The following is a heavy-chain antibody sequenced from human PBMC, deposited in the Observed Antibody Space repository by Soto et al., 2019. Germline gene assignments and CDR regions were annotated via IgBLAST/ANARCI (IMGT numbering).Heavy chain of an antibody. CDR3: ASRRHTTEKPHYYYYYGMDV. D-gene: IGHD4-4*01. J-gene: IGHJ6*02. CDR1: GGSVSSGSYY. V-gene: IGHV4-61*01. Sequence: SETLSLTCTVSGGSVSSGSYYWSWIRQPPGKGLEWIGYIYYSGSTNYNPSLKSRVTISVDTSKNQFSLKLSSVTAADTAVYYCASRRHTTEKPHYYYYYGMDVWGQGTTVTVSS. CDR2: IYYSGST.